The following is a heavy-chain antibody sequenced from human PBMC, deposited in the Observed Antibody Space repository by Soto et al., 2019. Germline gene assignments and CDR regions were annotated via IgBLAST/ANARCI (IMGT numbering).Heavy chain of an antibody. Sequence: QLQVQESGPGLVKPSETLSLTCTVSGGSISNSRYYWGWIRQPPGKGLEWIGSIYFSGSAYYNPSLKSRVTISVDTSKNQFSLRLNSVTAADTAVYYCARVDVGSGDYYYCYYYMDVWGKGTTVTVSS. CDR1: GGSISNSRYY. V-gene: IGHV4-39*01. J-gene: IGHJ6*03. CDR2: IYFSGSA. D-gene: IGHD3-10*01. CDR3: ARVDVGSGDYYYCYYYMDV.